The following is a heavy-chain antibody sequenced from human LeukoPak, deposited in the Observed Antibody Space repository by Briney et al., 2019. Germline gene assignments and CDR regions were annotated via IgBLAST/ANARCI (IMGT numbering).Heavy chain of an antibody. CDR2: LYYSGTT. J-gene: IGHJ4*02. CDR3: ASHTTVFND. Sequence: PSETLSLTCTVSGGSISSSSYYWGWIRQPPGKGLDWIGSLYYSGTTYYNPSLKSRVTISVDTSKNQFSLKLSSVTATDTAVYYCASHTTVFNDWGQGTLVTVSS. CDR1: GGSISSSSYY. V-gene: IGHV4-39*01. D-gene: IGHD1-26*01.